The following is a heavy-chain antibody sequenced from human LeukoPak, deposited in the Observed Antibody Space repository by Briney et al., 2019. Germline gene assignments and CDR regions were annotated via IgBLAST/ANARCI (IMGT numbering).Heavy chain of an antibody. D-gene: IGHD1-14*01. CDR1: GFTFSSCG. CDR2: IGPTGTDR. V-gene: IGHV3-21*01. J-gene: IGHJ4*02. Sequence: AGGSLRLSCAASGFTFSSCGFNWVRQAPGKGLEWVSSIGPTGTDRYYADSVRGRFTISRDNAKNSMYLQMDSLRDEDTAVYYCATETIGRHYDYGGQGTLLTVSA. CDR3: ATETIGRHYDY.